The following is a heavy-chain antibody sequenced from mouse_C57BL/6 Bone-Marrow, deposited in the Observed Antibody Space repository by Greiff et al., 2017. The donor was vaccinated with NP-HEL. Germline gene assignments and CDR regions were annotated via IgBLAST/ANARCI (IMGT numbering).Heavy chain of an antibody. Sequence: EVKLMEFGGGLVKPGGSLKLSCAASGFTFSSYAMSWVRQTPEKRLEWVATISDGGSYTYYPDNVKGRFTISRDNAKNNLYLQMSHLKSEDTAMYYCARGPVSYAMDYWGQGTSVTVSS. J-gene: IGHJ4*01. CDR2: ISDGGSYT. CDR1: GFTFSSYA. V-gene: IGHV5-4*03. CDR3: ARGPVSYAMDY.